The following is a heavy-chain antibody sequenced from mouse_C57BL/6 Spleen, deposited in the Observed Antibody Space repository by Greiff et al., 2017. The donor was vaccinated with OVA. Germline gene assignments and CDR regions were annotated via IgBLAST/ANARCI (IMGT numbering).Heavy chain of an antibody. CDR2: ISTYYGDA. CDR1: GYTFTDYA. V-gene: IGHV1-67*01. CDR3: ARHGSSGYFDY. J-gene: IGHJ2*01. D-gene: IGHD6-1*01. Sequence: VQLQQSGPELVRPGVSVKISCKGSGYTFTDYAMHWVKQSHAKSLEWIGVISTYYGDASYNQKFQDKATMTVDKSSSTAYMELARLTSEDSAVYYCARHGSSGYFDYWGQGTTLTVSS.